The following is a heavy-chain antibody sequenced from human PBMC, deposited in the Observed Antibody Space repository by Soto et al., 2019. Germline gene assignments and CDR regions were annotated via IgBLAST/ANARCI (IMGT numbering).Heavy chain of an antibody. CDR3: ARQATGWYPDY. CDR1: GGSISSGGYY. D-gene: IGHD6-19*01. J-gene: IGHJ4*02. V-gene: IGHV4-31*03. Sequence: QVELQESGPGLVKPSQTLSLTCTVSGGSISSGGYYWSWIRQHPGKGLEWIGYIYDSGSTYYNPSLKSRVTISVDTSKNQFSLNLSSVTAADTAVYYCARQATGWYPDYWGQGTLVTVSS. CDR2: IYDSGST.